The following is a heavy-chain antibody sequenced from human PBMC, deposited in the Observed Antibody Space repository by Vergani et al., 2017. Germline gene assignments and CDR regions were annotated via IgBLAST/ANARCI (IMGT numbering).Heavy chain of an antibody. V-gene: IGHV1-46*01. CDR2: INPSVGSP. CDR3: AGPIVLTNYGMDV. D-gene: IGHD2-8*01. CDR1: GYPFTSYY. Sequence: VQLVQSGAEVKKPGASVKVSCKASGYPFTSYYMHWVRQAPGKGLEWMGIINPSVGSPSYAQKFQGRVTMTRDTSTSTVYMELSSLRPEDTAVYYCAGPIVLTNYGMDVWGQGTTVTVSS. J-gene: IGHJ6*02.